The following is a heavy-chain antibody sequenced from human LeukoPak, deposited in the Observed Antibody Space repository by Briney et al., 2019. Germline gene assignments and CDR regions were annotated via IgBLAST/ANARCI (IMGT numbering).Heavy chain of an antibody. CDR1: GGSFSGYY. Sequence: SETLSLTCAVYGGSFSGYYWSWIRQPPGKGLEWIGEINHSGSTNYTPSLKSRVTISVDTSKNQFSLKLSSVTAADTAVYYCAGRRYYYGSRSPTDYWGQGTLITVSS. V-gene: IGHV4-34*01. CDR3: AGRRYYYGSRSPTDY. D-gene: IGHD3-10*01. CDR2: INHSGST. J-gene: IGHJ4*02.